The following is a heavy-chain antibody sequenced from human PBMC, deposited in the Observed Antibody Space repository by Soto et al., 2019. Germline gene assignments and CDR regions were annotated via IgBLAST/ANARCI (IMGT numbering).Heavy chain of an antibody. CDR1: GYTFTSSG. Sequence: ASVKVSCKASGYTFTSSGISWVRQAPGQGLEWLGWISTDNGNTNYAQHLQGRVSLTTDTSTSTAYMDLRSLRSDSTAVYYLGRNRGIKIFGLFSMYYYGMAVGAKGTRAT. D-gene: IGHD3-3*01. J-gene: IGHJ6*04. CDR3: GRNRGIKIFGLFSMYYYGMAV. CDR2: ISTDNGNT. V-gene: IGHV1-18*01.